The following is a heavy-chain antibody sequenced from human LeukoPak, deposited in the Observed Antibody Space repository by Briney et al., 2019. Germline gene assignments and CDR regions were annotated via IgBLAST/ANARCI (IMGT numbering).Heavy chain of an antibody. CDR3: ARFTGYSIDY. CDR2: INHSGST. CDR1: GGSFSGYY. J-gene: IGHJ4*02. D-gene: IGHD6-13*01. Sequence: SETLSLTCAVYGGSFSGYYWSWIRQPPGKGLEWIGEINHSGSTNYNPSLKSRVTISVDTSKNQFSLKLSSETAADTAVYYCARFTGYSIDYWGQGTLVTVSS. V-gene: IGHV4-34*01.